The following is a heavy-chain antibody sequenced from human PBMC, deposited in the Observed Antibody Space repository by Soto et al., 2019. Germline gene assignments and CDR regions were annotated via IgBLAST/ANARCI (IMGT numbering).Heavy chain of an antibody. CDR1: GYTFTNYY. J-gene: IGHJ4*02. CDR3: ARDSLVGATSRYFDY. Sequence: ASVKLSCEASGYTFTNYYLHWVRQAPRQGLEWMGIIHSSGGSTTYAQKFQGRVTMTRDTSTSTVYMELSSLTSEDTAVYYCARDSLVGATSRYFDYWGQGTLVTVSS. V-gene: IGHV1-46*03. D-gene: IGHD1-26*01. CDR2: IHSSGGST.